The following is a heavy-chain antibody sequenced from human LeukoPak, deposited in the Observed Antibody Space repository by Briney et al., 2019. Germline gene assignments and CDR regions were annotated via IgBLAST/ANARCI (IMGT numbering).Heavy chain of an antibody. CDR3: AKDGHYYSYYMDV. CDR1: GFTFSSYW. J-gene: IGHJ6*03. V-gene: IGHV3-7*03. CDR2: IKQDGSEK. D-gene: IGHD3/OR15-3a*01. Sequence: GGSLRLSCATSGFTFSSYWMNWVRQAPGKGLEWVANIKQDGSEKYYVDSVKGRFTISRDNARNSLYLQMNSLRAEDTAVYYCAKDGHYYSYYMDVWGKGTTVTVSS.